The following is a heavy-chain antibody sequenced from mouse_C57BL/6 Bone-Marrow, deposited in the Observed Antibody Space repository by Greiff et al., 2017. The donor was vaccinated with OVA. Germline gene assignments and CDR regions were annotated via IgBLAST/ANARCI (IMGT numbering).Heavy chain of an antibody. J-gene: IGHJ1*03. CDR2: IYPRSGNT. CDR1: GYTFTSYG. CDR3: ARTEWRYWYCDV. V-gene: IGHV1-81*01. D-gene: IGHD1-3*01. Sequence: QVQLQQSGAELARPGASVKLSCKASGYTFTSYGISWVKQSTGKGLEWIGEIYPRSGNTYYNEKFKGKATLTADKSSSTAYLEVRSLNSEDTAVYVCARTEWRYWYCDVWGTGTAVTVSS.